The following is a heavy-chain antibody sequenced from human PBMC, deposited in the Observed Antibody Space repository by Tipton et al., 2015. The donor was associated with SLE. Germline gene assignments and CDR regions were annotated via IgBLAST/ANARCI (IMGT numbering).Heavy chain of an antibody. CDR3: ARDIEAPGDFLYFDY. D-gene: IGHD7-27*01. Sequence: TLSLTCTVSGGSITSHYWNWIRQPQGKGLEWIGQMHNSGDSTYNPSLKSRVTMSVDTSKNHFSLKLTSVIAADTAVYYCARDIEAPGDFLYFDYWGQGILVTVSS. V-gene: IGHV4-59*11. CDR1: GGSITSHY. CDR2: MHNSGDS. J-gene: IGHJ4*02.